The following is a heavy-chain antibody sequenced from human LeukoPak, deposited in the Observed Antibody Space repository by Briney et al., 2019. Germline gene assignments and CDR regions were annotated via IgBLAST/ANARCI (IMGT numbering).Heavy chain of an antibody. CDR2: ISGSGGST. J-gene: IGHJ4*02. D-gene: IGHD6-19*01. CDR3: AKAHSSGWTTRYFDC. V-gene: IGHV3-23*01. Sequence: QAGGSLRLSCAASGFTVSSNYMSWVRQAPGKGLEWVSAISGSGGSTYYADSVKGRFTISRDNSKNTLYLQMNSLRAEDTAIYYCAKAHSSGWTTRYFDCWGQGALVTVSS. CDR1: GFTVSSNY.